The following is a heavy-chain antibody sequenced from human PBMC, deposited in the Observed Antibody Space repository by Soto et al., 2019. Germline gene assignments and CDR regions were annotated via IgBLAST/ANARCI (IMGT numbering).Heavy chain of an antibody. D-gene: IGHD1-1*01. J-gene: IGHJ6*02. V-gene: IGHV4-30-4*01. CDR1: GGSISSGDHY. CDR2: IYYSGST. Sequence: SETLSLTCTVSGGSISSGDHYWSWIRQPPGKGLEWIGYIYYSGSTYYNPSLKSRVTISVDTSKNQFSLKLSSVTAADTAVYYGARMNDNYYSVMDVWGQGPRSPS. CDR3: ARMNDNYYSVMDV.